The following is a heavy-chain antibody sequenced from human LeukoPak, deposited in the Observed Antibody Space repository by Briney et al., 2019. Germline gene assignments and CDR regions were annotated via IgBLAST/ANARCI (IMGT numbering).Heavy chain of an antibody. J-gene: IGHJ6*02. CDR2: INHNGNVN. Sequence: GGSLRLSCAASGFTFSSYWMNWARQAPGKGLEWVASINHNGNVNYYVDSVKGRFTISRDDAKNSLYLQVSNLRAEDTAVYFCARGGGLDVWGQGTTVTVSS. CDR1: GFTFSSYW. D-gene: IGHD3-16*01. V-gene: IGHV3-7*03. CDR3: ARGGGLDV.